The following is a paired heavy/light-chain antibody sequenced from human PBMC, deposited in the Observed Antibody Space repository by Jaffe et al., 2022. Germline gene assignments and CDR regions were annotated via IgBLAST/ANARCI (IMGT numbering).Light chain of an antibody. J-gene: IGKJ3*01. CDR3: QQYNNWPDT. CDR2: GAS. CDR1: QSISSN. V-gene: IGKV3-15*01. Sequence: EIVMTQSPATLSVSPGERATLSCRASQSISSNLAWYQQKPGQAPRLLFYGASTRATGIPARFSGSGSGTEFTLTISSLQSEDFAVYYCQQYNNWPDTFGPGTKVDIK.
Heavy chain of an antibody. Sequence: EVQLLESGGGLVQPGGSLRLSCAASGFTFSTYSLSWVRQAPGKGLEWVSAIGGSGRSTYYADSVKGRFTLSRDNSKNTLYLQMNSLTAEDTAVYYCAKEGDVGIVVADYFDYWGQGTLVTVAS. CDR3: AKEGDVGIVVADYFDY. D-gene: IGHD6-19*01. V-gene: IGHV3-23*01. CDR2: IGGSGRST. CDR1: GFTFSTYS. J-gene: IGHJ4*02.